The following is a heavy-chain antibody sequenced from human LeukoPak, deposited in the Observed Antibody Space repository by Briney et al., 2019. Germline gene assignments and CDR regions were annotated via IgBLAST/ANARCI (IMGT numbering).Heavy chain of an antibody. V-gene: IGHV3-30-3*01. CDR1: GFTLRSYA. Sequence: GGSLRLSCAASGFTLRSYAMHWVRQAPGKGLEWVAVISYDGSNKYYADSVEGRFTISRDNSKNTLYLQMNSLRAEDTAVYYCARSVVVAARDWGQGTLVTVSS. CDR2: ISYDGSNK. D-gene: IGHD2-15*01. CDR3: ARSVVVAARD. J-gene: IGHJ4*02.